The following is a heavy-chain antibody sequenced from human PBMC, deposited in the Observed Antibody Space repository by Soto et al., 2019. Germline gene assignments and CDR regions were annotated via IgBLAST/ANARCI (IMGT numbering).Heavy chain of an antibody. CDR2: ISGSGGST. D-gene: IGHD3-22*01. J-gene: IGHJ4*02. CDR3: AKDRSAMIVVGPGY. V-gene: IGHV3-23*01. CDR1: GFTFISYA. Sequence: GSLRLSCAASGFTFISYAMGWVRQAPGEGLEWVSAISGSGGSTYYADSVKGRFTISRDNSKNTLYLQMNSLRAEDTAVYYCAKDRSAMIVVGPGYWGQGTLVTVSS.